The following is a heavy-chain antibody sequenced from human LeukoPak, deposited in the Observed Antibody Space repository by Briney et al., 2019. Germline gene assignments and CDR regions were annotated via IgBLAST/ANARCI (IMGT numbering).Heavy chain of an antibody. Sequence: AGSLRLSCAASGFTFSSYWMSWVRQAPGKGLEWVANIKQDGSEKYYVDSVKGRFTISRDNAKNSLYLQMNSLRAEDTAVYYCARDSNTHYYYYYYMDVWGKGTTLTVSS. CDR1: GFTFSSYW. D-gene: IGHD2-2*01. J-gene: IGHJ6*03. CDR2: IKQDGSEK. CDR3: ARDSNTHYYYYYYMDV. V-gene: IGHV3-7*01.